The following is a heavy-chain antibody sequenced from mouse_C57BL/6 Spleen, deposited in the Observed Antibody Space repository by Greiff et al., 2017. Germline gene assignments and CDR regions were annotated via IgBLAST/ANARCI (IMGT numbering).Heavy chain of an antibody. Sequence: QVQLQQSGAELARPGASVKMSCKASGYTFTSYTMHWVKQRPGQGLEWIGYINPSSGYTKYNQKFKDKATLTADKSSSTAYMQLSSLTSEDSAVYYCARGDGDLYDFDYWGQGTTLTVSA. J-gene: IGHJ2*01. D-gene: IGHD2-13*01. CDR1: GYTFTSYT. V-gene: IGHV1-4*01. CDR2: INPSSGYT. CDR3: ARGDGDLYDFDY.